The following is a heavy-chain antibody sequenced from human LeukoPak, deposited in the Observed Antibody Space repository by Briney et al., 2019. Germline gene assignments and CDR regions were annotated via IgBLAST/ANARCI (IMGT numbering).Heavy chain of an antibody. D-gene: IGHD5-18*01. CDR1: GYTFNSYG. CDR2: ISAYNGNT. J-gene: IGHJ6*03. Sequence: ASVKVSCKASGYTFNSYGISWVQQAPGQGLEWMGWISAYNGNTNYAQKLQGRVTMTTDTSTSTAYMELRSLRSDDTAVYYCARWIQLWFSYYYMDVWGKGTTVTISS. CDR3: ARWIQLWFSYYYMDV. V-gene: IGHV1-18*01.